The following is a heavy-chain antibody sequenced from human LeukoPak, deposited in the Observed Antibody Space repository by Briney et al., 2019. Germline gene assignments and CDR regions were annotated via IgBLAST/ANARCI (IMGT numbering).Heavy chain of an antibody. J-gene: IGHJ6*03. CDR3: AIPWGSGSYMDV. CDR2: ISSSGSTI. V-gene: IGHV3-48*03. CDR1: GFTFSSYE. Sequence: AGGSLRLSCAASGFTFSSYEMNWVRQAPGKGLEWVSYISSSGSTIYYADSVKGRFTISRDNAKNSLYLQMNSLRAEDTAVYYCAIPWGSGSYMDVWGKGTTVTISS. D-gene: IGHD3-10*01.